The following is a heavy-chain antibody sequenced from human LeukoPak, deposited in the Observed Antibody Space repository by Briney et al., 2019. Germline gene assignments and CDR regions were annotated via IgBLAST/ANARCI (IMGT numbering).Heavy chain of an antibody. CDR2: VYPADSDA. Sequence: GESLKISCKASGYSFTSHFIARVRQMPGQGLEWVGFVYPADSDATYSPSFQGQVTISVDKSIKTAYLQWNNLKASDTAIYYCARPGDIDIAGHLQHWGQGTLVTVSS. D-gene: IGHD7-27*01. V-gene: IGHV5-51*01. CDR1: GYSFTSHF. CDR3: ARPGDIDIAGHLQH. J-gene: IGHJ1*01.